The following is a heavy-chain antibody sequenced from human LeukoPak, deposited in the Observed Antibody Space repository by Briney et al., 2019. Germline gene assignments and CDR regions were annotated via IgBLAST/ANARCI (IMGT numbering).Heavy chain of an antibody. Sequence: APVKVSCKTSGYTFTTDGISWVRQAPGQGLEWLGWISGYNSDTKYAQKVQGRVTMTTDTSTSTAYMELSSLRSEDTAVYYCARSPYDFWSGYLNNWFDPWGQGTLVTVSS. V-gene: IGHV1-18*01. D-gene: IGHD3-3*01. CDR1: GYTFTTDG. CDR3: ARSPYDFWSGYLNNWFDP. J-gene: IGHJ5*02. CDR2: ISGYNSDT.